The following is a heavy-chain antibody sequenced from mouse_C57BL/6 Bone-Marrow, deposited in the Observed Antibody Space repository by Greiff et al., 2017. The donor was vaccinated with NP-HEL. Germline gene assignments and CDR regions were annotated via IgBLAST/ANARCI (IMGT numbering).Heavy chain of an antibody. V-gene: IGHV5-6*01. D-gene: IGHD1-1*01. CDR3: AREVYYCGSSPYDFDV. Sequence: EVQLVESGGDLVKPGGSLKLSCAASGFTFSSYGMSWVRQTPDKRLEWVATISSGGSYTYYPDSVKGRFTISRDNAKNTLYLQMSNLKSKDTTMDYCAREVYYCGSSPYDFDVGGTGTAVTVSS. J-gene: IGHJ1*03. CDR2: ISSGGSYT. CDR1: GFTFSSYG.